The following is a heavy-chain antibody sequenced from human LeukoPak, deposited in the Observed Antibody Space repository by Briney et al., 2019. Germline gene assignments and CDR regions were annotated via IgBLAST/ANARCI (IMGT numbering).Heavy chain of an antibody. D-gene: IGHD1-1*01. CDR3: GRGGTGRWSDP. V-gene: IGHV4-59*06. CDR2: IYYSGST. Sequence: SETLSLTCTVSGGSVTSYYCNWVRQPPGRGLEWIGYIYYSGSTYYNPSLKSRVTISVDTSKNQFSLKLSSVTAADTAVYYCGRGGTGRWSDPWGQGTLVTVSS. CDR1: GGSVTSYY. J-gene: IGHJ5*02.